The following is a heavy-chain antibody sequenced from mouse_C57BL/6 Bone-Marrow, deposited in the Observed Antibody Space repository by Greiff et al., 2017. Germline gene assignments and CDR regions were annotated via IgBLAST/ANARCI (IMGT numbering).Heavy chain of an antibody. CDR2: IWSGGST. J-gene: IGHJ3*01. CDR1: GFSLTSYG. D-gene: IGHD2-2*01. Sequence: VQLQQSGPGLVQPSQSLSITCTVSGFSLTSYGVHWVRQSPGKGLEWLGVIWSGGSTDYNAAFISRLSISKDTSKSQVFFKRNSLQADDTAIYYCARKYGYDGAWFAYWGQGTLVTVSA. CDR3: ARKYGYDGAWFAY. V-gene: IGHV2-2*01.